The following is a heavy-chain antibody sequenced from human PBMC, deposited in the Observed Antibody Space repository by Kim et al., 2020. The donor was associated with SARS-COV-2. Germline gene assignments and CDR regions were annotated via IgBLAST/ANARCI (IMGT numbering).Heavy chain of an antibody. Sequence: SETLSLTCAVYGGSFSGYYWSWIRQPPGKGLEWIGEINHSGSTNYNPSLKSRVTISVDTSKNQFSLKLSSVTAADTAVYYCARKVVTAFYYFDYWGQGTL. J-gene: IGHJ4*02. CDR2: INHSGST. V-gene: IGHV4-34*01. CDR1: GGSFSGYY. D-gene: IGHD2-21*02. CDR3: ARKVVTAFYYFDY.